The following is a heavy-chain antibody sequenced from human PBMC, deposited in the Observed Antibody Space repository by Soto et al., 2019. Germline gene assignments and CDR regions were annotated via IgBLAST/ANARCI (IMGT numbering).Heavy chain of an antibody. J-gene: IGHJ4*02. CDR1: GYSFTSYG. CDR2: ISAYNGYT. D-gene: IGHD3-22*01. CDR3: ARDRSYYYETSGYPFDY. Sequence: ASVKVSCKASGYSFTSYGISWVRQAPGQGLEWMGWISAYNGYTNYAQKLQGRVTMTTDTSTNTAYMDLRSLSSDDTAVYYCARDRSYYYETSGYPFDYWGQGTQVTVSS. V-gene: IGHV1-18*01.